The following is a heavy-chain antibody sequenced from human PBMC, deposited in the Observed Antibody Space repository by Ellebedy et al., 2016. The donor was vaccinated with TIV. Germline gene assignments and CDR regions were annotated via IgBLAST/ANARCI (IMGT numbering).Heavy chain of an antibody. Sequence: GGSLRLSCAASGFSFRSYWMTWVRQAPGKGLEWVANINQDGSDKYYVDSLRGRFTISRDNAKNSLYLQMNSLRGEDTAVYYCATDGSYGDYRSPTHAFVMWGRGTLVTVSS. D-gene: IGHD3-16*01. J-gene: IGHJ3*02. CDR3: ATDGSYGDYRSPTHAFVM. CDR2: INQDGSDK. CDR1: GFSFRSYW. V-gene: IGHV3-7*01.